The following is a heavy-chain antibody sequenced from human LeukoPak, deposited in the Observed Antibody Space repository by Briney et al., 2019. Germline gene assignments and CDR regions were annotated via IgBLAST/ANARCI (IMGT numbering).Heavy chain of an antibody. J-gene: IGHJ1*01. Sequence: GGSLRLSCAASGFTFDDYAMHWVRQAPGKGLEWVSLISWDGGSTYYADSVKGRFTISRDNSKNSLYLQMNSLRAEDTALYYCAKDKGRYVPSAEYFQHWGQGTLVTVSS. D-gene: IGHD3-16*01. CDR2: ISWDGGST. V-gene: IGHV3-43D*03. CDR3: AKDKGRYVPSAEYFQH. CDR1: GFTFDDYA.